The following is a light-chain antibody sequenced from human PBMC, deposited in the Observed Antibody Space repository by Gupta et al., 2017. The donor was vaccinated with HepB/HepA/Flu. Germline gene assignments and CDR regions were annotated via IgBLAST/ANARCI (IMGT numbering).Light chain of an antibody. CDR1: SSDVGGYNY. V-gene: IGLV2-8*01. CDR3: SSYARREEV. CDR2: EVS. Sequence: QSALPQPPSASGSPGQSVTISCTGTSSDVGGYNYVSWYQQHPGKGPKLLIYEVSKRPSGVPDRFSGSKSGNTASLTVSGLQAEDEADYYCSSYARREEVFGTGTKVTVL. J-gene: IGLJ1*01.